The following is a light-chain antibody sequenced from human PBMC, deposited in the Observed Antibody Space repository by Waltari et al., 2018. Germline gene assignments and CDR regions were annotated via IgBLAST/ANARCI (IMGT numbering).Light chain of an antibody. CDR3: MQALQTPLT. V-gene: IGKV2-28*01. CDR2: LGS. Sequence: DIVMPQSPLSLPVTPGEPASISCRSSQSLLHSNGYNYLDWYLQKPGQSPQLLIYLGSNRASGVPDRVSGSGSGTDFTLKISRVEAEDVGGYYCMQALQTPLTFGGGTKVEIK. J-gene: IGKJ4*01. CDR1: QSLLHSNGYNY.